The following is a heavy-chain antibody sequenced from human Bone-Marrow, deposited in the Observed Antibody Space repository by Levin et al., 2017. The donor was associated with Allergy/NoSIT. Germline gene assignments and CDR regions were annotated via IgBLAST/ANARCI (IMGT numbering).Heavy chain of an antibody. CDR2: INSDGSST. D-gene: IGHD3-10*01. V-gene: IGHV3-74*01. J-gene: IGHJ4*02. CDR1: GFTFSSYW. CDR3: ARAGILWFGELVPGIEY. Sequence: GGSLRLSCAASGFTFSSYWMHWVRQAPGKGLVWVSRINSDGSSTSYADSVKGRFTISRDNAKNTLYLQMNSLRAEDTAVYYCARAGILWFGELVPGIEYWGQGTLVTVSS.